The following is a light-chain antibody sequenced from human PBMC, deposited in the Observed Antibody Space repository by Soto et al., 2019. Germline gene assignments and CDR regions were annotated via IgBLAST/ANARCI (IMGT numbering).Light chain of an antibody. CDR2: AAS. CDR3: LQDYNYPLT. V-gene: IGKV1-6*01. CDR1: QGIRND. Sequence: AIQMTQSPSSLSASVGDRVTITCRSSQGIRNDLGWYQQKPGKAPKLLIYAASSLQSGVPSRFSGSGSCTDFTLTISSLQPEDFATYYCLQDYNYPLTFGGGTKVEIK. J-gene: IGKJ4*01.